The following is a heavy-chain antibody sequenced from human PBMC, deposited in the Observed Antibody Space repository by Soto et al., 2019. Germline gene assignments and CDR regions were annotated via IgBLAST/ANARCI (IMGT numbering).Heavy chain of an antibody. CDR3: ARTAYGDYLLGMDV. CDR1: GFSLSTSGMC. Sequence: XGPTLVNPTQTLTLTGSFSGFSLSTSGMCVRWIRQSPGKALEWLSLISWDDGQYYSTSLKTRLTISKDTSKNQVFLRMTNMDPDDTATYYCARTAYGDYLLGMDVWGQGTTVTVSS. CDR2: ISWDDGQ. J-gene: IGHJ6*02. D-gene: IGHD4-17*01. V-gene: IGHV2-70*01.